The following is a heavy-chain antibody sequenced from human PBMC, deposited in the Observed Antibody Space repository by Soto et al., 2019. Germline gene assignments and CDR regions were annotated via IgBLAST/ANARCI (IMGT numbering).Heavy chain of an antibody. CDR1: GYTFTSYS. Sequence: QVQLVQSGAEVKKPGASVRVSCKASGYTFTSYSMHWVRQAPGQGLEWMGIINPSSGRTSYAQNFQGRVTMTSDTSTSIVYMEMSSLKSEDTAVYYCARDHNFGFILYAMDVLGQGTTVTVSS. CDR2: INPSSGRT. V-gene: IGHV1-46*01. D-gene: IGHD2-15*01. CDR3: ARDHNFGFILYAMDV. J-gene: IGHJ6*02.